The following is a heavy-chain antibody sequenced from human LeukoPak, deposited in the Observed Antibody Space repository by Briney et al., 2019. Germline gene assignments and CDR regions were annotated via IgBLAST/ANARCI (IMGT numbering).Heavy chain of an antibody. V-gene: IGHV1-69*13. CDR1: GGTFSSYA. J-gene: IGHJ6*02. CDR3: ARLPLRSIAVGYYGMDV. Sequence: WASVTVSCTASGGTFSSYAISWVRQAPGQGLEWMGGIISIFGTANYAQKFQGRVTITADESTSTAYMELSSLRSEDTAVYYCARLPLRSIAVGYYGMDVWGQGTTVTVSS. D-gene: IGHD6-6*01. CDR2: IISIFGTA.